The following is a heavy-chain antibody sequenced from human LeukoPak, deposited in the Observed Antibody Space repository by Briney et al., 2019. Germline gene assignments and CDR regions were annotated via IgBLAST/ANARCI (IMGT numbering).Heavy chain of an antibody. J-gene: IGHJ5*02. D-gene: IGHD3-3*01. V-gene: IGHV7-4-1*02. CDR3: ARGGADLRFLEWLLRYNWFDP. CDR2: INSNTENP. Sequence: GSSVKVSCKASGGTFSSYAISWVRQAPGEELEWRGWINSNTENPTYAQGFTGRFVFSLATSVSTAYLQISSLKAEDTAVYYCARGGADLRFLEWLLRYNWFDPWGQGTLVTVSS. CDR1: GGTFSSYA.